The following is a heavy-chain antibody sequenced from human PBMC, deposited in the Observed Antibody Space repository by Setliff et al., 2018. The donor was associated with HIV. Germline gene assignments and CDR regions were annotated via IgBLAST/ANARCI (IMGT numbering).Heavy chain of an antibody. CDR1: GASVSDHY. J-gene: IGHJ4*02. CDR2: ISYTGST. CDR3: ARGGGNPFDY. Sequence: PSETLSLTCTVSGASVSDHYWSWIRQPPGKRVAWIGYISYTGSTTYNPSLKSRVTVSVDTSKNQLSLRLTSVTLADTAVYYCARGGGNPFDYWGQGTLVTVSS. V-gene: IGHV4-59*02.